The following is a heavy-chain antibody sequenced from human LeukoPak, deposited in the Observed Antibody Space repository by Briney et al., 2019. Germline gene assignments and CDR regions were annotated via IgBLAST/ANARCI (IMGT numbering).Heavy chain of an antibody. J-gene: IGHJ4*02. CDR2: IIPIFGTA. CDR3: ARDHRYSSGWYVGY. D-gene: IGHD6-19*01. Sequence: VASVKVSCKASGGTFSSYAISWVRQAPGQGLEWMGRIIPIFGTANYAQKFQGRVTITTDGSTSTAYMELSSLRSEDTAVYYCARDHRYSSGWYVGYWGQGTLVTVSS. CDR1: GGTFSSYA. V-gene: IGHV1-69*05.